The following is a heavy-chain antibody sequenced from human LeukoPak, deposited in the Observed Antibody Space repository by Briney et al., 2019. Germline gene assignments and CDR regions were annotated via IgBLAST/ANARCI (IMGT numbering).Heavy chain of an antibody. CDR3: ARLTTTVTSFDY. Sequence: GASVKVSCKASGYTFTGYYMHWVRQAPGQGLEWMGWINPNSGGTNYAQKFQGRVTLTRDTSISTAYMEMSRLRSDDTAVYYCARLTTTVTSFDYWGQGTLVTASS. CDR1: GYTFTGYY. V-gene: IGHV1-2*02. J-gene: IGHJ4*02. CDR2: INPNSGGT. D-gene: IGHD4-17*01.